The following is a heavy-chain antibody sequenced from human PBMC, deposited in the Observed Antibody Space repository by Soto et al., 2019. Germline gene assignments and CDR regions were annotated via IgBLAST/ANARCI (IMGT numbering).Heavy chain of an antibody. Sequence: PGGSLRLSCAASGFTFSTYAMSWVRQAPGKGLESVSGISGSGGTTYYADSVKGRFTISRDNSKNTLYLQMNSLRAEDTAVYYCAKGYCSGGSCANLFEYWGQGTLVTVSS. J-gene: IGHJ4*02. V-gene: IGHV3-23*01. CDR2: ISGSGGTT. D-gene: IGHD2-15*01. CDR1: GFTFSTYA. CDR3: AKGYCSGGSCANLFEY.